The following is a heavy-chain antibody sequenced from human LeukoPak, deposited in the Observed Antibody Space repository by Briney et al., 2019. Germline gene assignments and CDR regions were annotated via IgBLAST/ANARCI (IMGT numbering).Heavy chain of an antibody. V-gene: IGHV3-53*01. CDR2: IYAGGAT. Sequence: GGSLRLSCSASGFTVSSNYMSWVRQAPGKGLEWVSVIYAGGATACADSVKGRLIISRDNSKNTLYLQMNSLRAEDTALYYCAREGGDSMIQGVIADWGQGTLVTVSS. D-gene: IGHD3-10*01. J-gene: IGHJ4*02. CDR3: AREGGDSMIQGVIAD. CDR1: GFTVSSNY.